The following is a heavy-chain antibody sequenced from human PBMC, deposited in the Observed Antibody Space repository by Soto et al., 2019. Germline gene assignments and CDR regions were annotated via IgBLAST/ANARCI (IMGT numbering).Heavy chain of an antibody. CDR1: GFPVSSNY. D-gene: IGHD1-26*01. Sequence: GGSLRLSCAISGFPVSSNYLSWVRQAPGKGLEWVSVHYSGGSTYYADSVQGRFTISRDKSNNTLYLQMRRVRAEDTAVYFCARHRHPRGTVGATSPLDPWGQGTQVTVSS. CDR2: HYSGGST. V-gene: IGHV3-53*01. CDR3: ARHRHPRGTVGATSPLDP. J-gene: IGHJ5*02.